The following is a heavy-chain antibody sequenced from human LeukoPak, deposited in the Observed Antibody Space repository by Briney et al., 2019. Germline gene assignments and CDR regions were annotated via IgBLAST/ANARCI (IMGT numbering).Heavy chain of an antibody. D-gene: IGHD2/OR15-2a*01. J-gene: IGHJ3*02. CDR2: IKQDGSEK. Sequence: GGSLRLPCAASGFTFSSYWMSWVRQAPGKGLEWVANIKQDGSEKYYVDSVKGRFTISRDNAKNSLYLQMNSLRAEDTAVYYCARGGDYSTDAFDIWGQGTMVTVSS. CDR1: GFTFSSYW. V-gene: IGHV3-7*01. CDR3: ARGGDYSTDAFDI.